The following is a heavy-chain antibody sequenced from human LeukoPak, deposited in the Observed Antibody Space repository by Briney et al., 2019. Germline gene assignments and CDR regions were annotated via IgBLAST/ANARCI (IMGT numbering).Heavy chain of an antibody. V-gene: IGHV3-73*01. J-gene: IGHJ4*02. CDR1: GFTFSGSA. Sequence: AGSLRLSCAASGFTFSGSAMHWVRQASGKGLEWVGRIRSKANSYATAYAASVKGRFTISRDDSKNTAYLQMNSLKAEDTAVYYCTGSSWEFLFDYWGQGTLVTVSS. CDR3: TGSSWEFLFDY. CDR2: IRSKANSYAT. D-gene: IGHD6-13*01.